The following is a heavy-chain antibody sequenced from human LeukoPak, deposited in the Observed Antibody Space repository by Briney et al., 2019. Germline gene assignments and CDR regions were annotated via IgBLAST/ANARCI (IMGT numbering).Heavy chain of an antibody. V-gene: IGHV3-21*01. CDR2: ISGSTSYI. Sequence: PGGSLRLSCAASGFTFSSYSMNWVRQAPGKGLEWVSSISGSTSYIYYADSVKGRFTISRDNVKNSLYLQMNSLRAEDTAVYYCARDGEYYYDSSGYYAIDYWGQGTLVTVSS. CDR3: ARDGEYYYDSSGYYAIDY. CDR1: GFTFSSYS. J-gene: IGHJ4*02. D-gene: IGHD3-22*01.